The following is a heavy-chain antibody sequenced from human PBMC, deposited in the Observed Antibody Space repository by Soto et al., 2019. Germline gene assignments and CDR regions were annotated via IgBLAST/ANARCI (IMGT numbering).Heavy chain of an antibody. CDR3: ARGGGVGVAGSAAFDM. CDR1: GYPVTAYY. Sequence: QLHLVQSGAVVKKPGASVTVSCSASGYPVTAYYMHWVRQAPGRGLEWMGGINPATGAAKYTQTFQGRVTMTRDTPTSTVFRELSGLTSEDTAVFFWARGGGVGVAGSAAFDMWGQGTLVTVSS. J-gene: IGHJ3*02. D-gene: IGHD3-3*01. CDR2: INPATGAA. V-gene: IGHV1-2*02.